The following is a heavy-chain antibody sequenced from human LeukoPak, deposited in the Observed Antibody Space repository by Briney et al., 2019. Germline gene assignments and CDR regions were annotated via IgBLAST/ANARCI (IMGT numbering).Heavy chain of an antibody. D-gene: IGHD2-2*01. CDR1: GYSFTSYG. CDR3: ARAGISYDIVVVPALINLDY. Sequence: ASVKVSCKASGYSFTSYGFNWVRQAPGQGLEWMGWMSAYNGKTNYAQKLQGRVTMTTDTSTSTAYMELRSLRSDDTAVYYCARAGISYDIVVVPALINLDYWGQGTLVTVSS. J-gene: IGHJ4*02. CDR2: MSAYNGKT. V-gene: IGHV1-18*01.